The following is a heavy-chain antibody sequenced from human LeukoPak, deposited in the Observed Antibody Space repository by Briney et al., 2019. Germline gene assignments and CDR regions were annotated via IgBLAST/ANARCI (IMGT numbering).Heavy chain of an antibody. CDR1: GYTFTSYG. CDR3: ARDAGWLELTSEAAFDI. J-gene: IGHJ3*02. Sequence: GSVKVSCKASGYTFTSYGISWVRQAPGQGLEWMGWISAYNGNTNYAQKLQGRVTMTTDTSTSTAYMELRSLRSDDTAVYYCARDAGWLELTSEAAFDIWGQGTMVTVSS. D-gene: IGHD1-7*01. CDR2: ISAYNGNT. V-gene: IGHV1-18*01.